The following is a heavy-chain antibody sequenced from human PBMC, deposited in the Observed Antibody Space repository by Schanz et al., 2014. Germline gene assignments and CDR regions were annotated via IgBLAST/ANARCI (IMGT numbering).Heavy chain of an antibody. CDR3: ARSAGRDFWSGYYTRFDY. D-gene: IGHD3-3*01. CDR2: ISVYNGNT. V-gene: IGHV1-18*01. CDR1: GYIFINSG. Sequence: QIQLVQSGPEVKKPGATVKVSCKASGYIFINSGISWVRQAPGQGLEWMGWISVYNGNTKYPQKLQGRVTMTTDTSTSTAYMDLRSLRSDVTAVYYCARSAGRDFWSGYYTRFDYWGQGTLVTVSS. J-gene: IGHJ4*02.